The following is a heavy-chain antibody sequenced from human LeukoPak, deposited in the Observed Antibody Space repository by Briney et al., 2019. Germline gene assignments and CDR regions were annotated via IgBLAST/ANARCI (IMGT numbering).Heavy chain of an antibody. Sequence: PGGSLRLSCAASGFTVSSDYMSWVRQAPGKGLEWVSSISSSSSYIYYADSVKGRFTISRDNAKNSLYLQMNSLRAEDTAVYYCARDPVPAAISPNWFDPWGQGTLVTVSS. J-gene: IGHJ5*02. CDR3: ARDPVPAAISPNWFDP. CDR1: GFTVSSDY. CDR2: ISSSSSYI. V-gene: IGHV3-21*01. D-gene: IGHD2-2*02.